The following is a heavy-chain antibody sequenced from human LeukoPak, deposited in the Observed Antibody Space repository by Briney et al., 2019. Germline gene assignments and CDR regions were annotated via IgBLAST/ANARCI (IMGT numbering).Heavy chain of an antibody. CDR3: ARDQASGSYFY. V-gene: IGHV3-21*01. CDR2: ISGSSSYI. D-gene: IGHD1-26*01. CDR1: GFTFSSYS. Sequence: GGSLRLSCAASGFTFSSYSMNWVRQAPGKGLEWVSSISGSSSYIYYADSVKGRFTISRDNAKNSLYLQMNSLRAEDTAVYYCARDQASGSYFYWGQGTLVTVSS. J-gene: IGHJ4*02.